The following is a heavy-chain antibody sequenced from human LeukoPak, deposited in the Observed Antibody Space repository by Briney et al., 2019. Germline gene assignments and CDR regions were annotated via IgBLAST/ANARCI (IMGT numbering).Heavy chain of an antibody. J-gene: IGHJ4*02. Sequence: ASVKVSCKASGYTFSNLGFSWVRQAPGQGLEWMGWISAHNGYTTYAQKFQGRVTMTTDTSTSTTYMELRSLRADDTAVYYCARDKRGLIVVATPYNPFDDWGQGTLVTVSS. CDR3: ARDKRGLIVVATPYNPFDD. D-gene: IGHD3-22*01. CDR2: ISAHNGYT. V-gene: IGHV1-18*01. CDR1: GYTFSNLG.